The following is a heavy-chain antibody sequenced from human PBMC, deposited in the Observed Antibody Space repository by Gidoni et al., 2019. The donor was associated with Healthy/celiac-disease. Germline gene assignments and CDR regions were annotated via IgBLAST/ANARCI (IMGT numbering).Heavy chain of an antibody. J-gene: IGHJ1*01. D-gene: IGHD2-2*01. V-gene: IGHV4-34*01. CDR1: GGSFSGYY. Sequence: QVQLQQWGAGLLKPSETLSLTCAVYGGSFSGYYWSWIRQPPGKGLEWIGEINHSGSTNYNPSLKSRVTISVDTSKNQFSLKLSSVTAADTAVYYCARGNNPGYCSSTSCYRTRDQGRYFQHWGQGTLVTVSS. CDR3: ARGNNPGYCSSTSCYRTRDQGRYFQH. CDR2: INHSGST.